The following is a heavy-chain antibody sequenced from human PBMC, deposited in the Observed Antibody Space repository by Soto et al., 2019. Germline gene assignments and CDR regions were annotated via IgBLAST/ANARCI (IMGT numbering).Heavy chain of an antibody. V-gene: IGHV4-30-4*01. CDR2: IYYSGST. D-gene: IGHD2-8*01. CDR3: ARFTTWRGVIDY. CDR1: GGSISSGDYY. J-gene: IGHJ4*02. Sequence: TSETLSLTCTVSGGSISSGDYYWSWIRQPPGKGLEWIGYIYYSGSTYYNPSLKSRVTISVDTSKNQFSLKLSSVTAADTAVYYCARFTTWRGVIDYWGQGTLVTVSS.